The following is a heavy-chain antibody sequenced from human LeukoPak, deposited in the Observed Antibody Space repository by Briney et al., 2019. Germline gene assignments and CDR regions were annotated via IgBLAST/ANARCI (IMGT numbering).Heavy chain of an antibody. CDR2: IKKDETEI. CDR3: ARSGSLYASFDY. Sequence: PGGSLRLSCTASGFSFRNTWMSWVRQAPGKGLEWVANIKKDETEIYYADSVKGRFTISRDNSKNTLYLQMNSLRAEDTAVYYCARSGSLYASFDYWGQGTLVTVSS. J-gene: IGHJ4*02. CDR1: GFSFRNTW. D-gene: IGHD3-16*02. V-gene: IGHV3-7*03.